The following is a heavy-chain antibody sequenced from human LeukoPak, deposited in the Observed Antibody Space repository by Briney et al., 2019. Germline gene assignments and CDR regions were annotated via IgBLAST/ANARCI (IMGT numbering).Heavy chain of an antibody. D-gene: IGHD6-13*01. V-gene: IGHV3-74*01. CDR2: IASDGSST. J-gene: IGHJ5*02. CDR3: ARDLRDSSSWYNWFDP. Sequence: GGSLRLSCAASGFTFSSYWMNWVRQAPGKGLVWVSRIASDGSSTTYADSVKGRFTISRDNSKNTLYLQMNSLRAEDTAVYYCARDLRDSSSWYNWFDPWGQGTLVTVSS. CDR1: GFTFSSYW.